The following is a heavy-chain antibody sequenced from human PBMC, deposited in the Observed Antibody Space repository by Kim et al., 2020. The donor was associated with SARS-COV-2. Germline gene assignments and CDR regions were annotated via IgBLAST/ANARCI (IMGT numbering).Heavy chain of an antibody. Sequence: SETLSLTCTVSGGSISSGGYYWSWIRQHPGKGLEWIGYIYYSGSTYYNPSLKSRVTISVDTSKNQFSLKLSSVTAADTAVYYCARGTLYDFWSGYYNYFDYWGQGTLVTVSS. D-gene: IGHD3-3*01. J-gene: IGHJ4*02. CDR2: IYYSGST. CDR3: ARGTLYDFWSGYYNYFDY. V-gene: IGHV4-31*03. CDR1: GGSISSGGYY.